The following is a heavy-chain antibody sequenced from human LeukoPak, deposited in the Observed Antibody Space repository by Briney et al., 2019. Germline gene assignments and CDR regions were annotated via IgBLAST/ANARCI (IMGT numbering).Heavy chain of an antibody. J-gene: IGHJ4*02. D-gene: IGHD3-16*01. Sequence: PGGSLRLSCAASGFTFSSYEMNWVRQAPGKGLEWVSYISSSGSTIYYADSVRGRFTISRDNAKNTLYLQMHSLRVEDTALYFCARDFSGGGLDLWGQGTLVTVSS. CDR3: ARDFSGGGLDL. CDR1: GFTFSSYE. CDR2: ISSSGSTI. V-gene: IGHV3-48*03.